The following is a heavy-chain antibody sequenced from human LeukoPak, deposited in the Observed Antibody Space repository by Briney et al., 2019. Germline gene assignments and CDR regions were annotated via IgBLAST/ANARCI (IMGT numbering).Heavy chain of an antibody. V-gene: IGHV4-34*01. J-gene: IGHJ5*02. CDR2: IDHSGDT. Sequence: ETLSLTCAVYGWSFSGYLWNWIRQTPGKGLEWIGEIDHSGDTNYSPSLDSRVTMSVDTSTNQFSLKLGSVTAADTAVYYCATGSRGYLIDPWGQGTLVTVSS. CDR1: GWSFSGYL. D-gene: IGHD5-18*01. CDR3: ATGSRGYLIDP.